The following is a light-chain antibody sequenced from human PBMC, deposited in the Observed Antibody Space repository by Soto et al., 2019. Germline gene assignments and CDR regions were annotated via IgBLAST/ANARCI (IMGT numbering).Light chain of an antibody. CDR1: QSVSNY. J-gene: IGKJ1*01. CDR3: QQYGSSPPT. CDR2: GAS. V-gene: IGKV3-20*01. Sequence: DIVVTQSPATLSLSPGERVTLSCRASQSVSNYLAWYQQKPGQGPRLLIYGASSRATGTPDRFSGSGSGTDFTLTINRLEPEDFALYYCQQYGSSPPTFGQGTKVDIK.